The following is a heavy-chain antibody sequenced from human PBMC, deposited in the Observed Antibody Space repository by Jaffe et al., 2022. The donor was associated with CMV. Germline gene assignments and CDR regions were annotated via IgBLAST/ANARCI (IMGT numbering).Heavy chain of an antibody. Sequence: QVQLVQSGAEVKKPGSSVKVSCKASGGTFSSYAISWVRQAPGQGLEWMGRIIPILGIANYAQKFQGRVTITADKSTSTAYMELSSLRSEDTAVYYCARVFTPSSPIAVAGTPPFDPWGQGTLVTVSS. V-gene: IGHV1-69*09. J-gene: IGHJ5*02. CDR2: IIPILGIA. D-gene: IGHD6-19*01. CDR1: GGTFSSYA. CDR3: ARVFTPSSPIAVAGTPPFDP.